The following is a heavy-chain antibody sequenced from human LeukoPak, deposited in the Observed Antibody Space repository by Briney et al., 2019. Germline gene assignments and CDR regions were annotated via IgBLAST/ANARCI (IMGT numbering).Heavy chain of an antibody. J-gene: IGHJ5*02. CDR3: ARHPAGRGYWFDP. Sequence: KSSETLSLTCTVSGGSISSYYWSWIRQPPGKGLEWIGYIYTSGSTNYNPSLKSRVTISVDTSKNQFSLKLSSVTAADTAVYYCARHPAGRGYWFDPWGQGTLVTVSS. CDR2: IYTSGST. D-gene: IGHD1-1*01. CDR1: GGSISSYY. V-gene: IGHV4-4*09.